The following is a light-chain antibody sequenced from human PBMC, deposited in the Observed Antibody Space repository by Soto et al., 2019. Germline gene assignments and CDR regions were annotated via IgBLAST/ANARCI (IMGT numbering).Light chain of an antibody. Sequence: LTQPHSVSESPGKTVTISCTRSSGSIASNFVQWCQQRPGSAPTTVIYEDNQRPSGVPDRFSGSVDSSSNSASLTISGLETEDEADYYCQSYDNDDHGVFGGGTKVTVL. CDR2: EDN. CDR1: SGSIASNF. J-gene: IGLJ2*01. V-gene: IGLV6-57*04. CDR3: QSYDNDDHGV.